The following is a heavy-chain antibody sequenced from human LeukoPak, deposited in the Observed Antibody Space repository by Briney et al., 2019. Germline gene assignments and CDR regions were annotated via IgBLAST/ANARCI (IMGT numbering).Heavy chain of an antibody. CDR3: ARSVVVTVILPSEYFDY. D-gene: IGHD2-21*02. CDR2: IYTSGST. V-gene: IGHV4-61*02. CDR1: GGSISSGSYY. J-gene: IGHJ4*02. Sequence: SQTLSLTCTVSGGSISSGSYYWSWIRQPAGKGVEWIGRIYTSGSTNYNPSLKSRVTISMDTSKNQFSLKLSSVTATDTAVYYCARSVVVTVILPSEYFDYWGQGTLVTVSS.